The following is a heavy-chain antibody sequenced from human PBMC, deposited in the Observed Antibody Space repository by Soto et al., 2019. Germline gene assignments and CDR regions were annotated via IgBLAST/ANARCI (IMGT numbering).Heavy chain of an antibody. CDR2: ISTSGTT. V-gene: IGHV4-4*07. CDR1: GASISSYF. D-gene: IGHD3-10*01. CDR3: ARAQFYSGSGRYNNLMFDP. Sequence: SETLSLTCTVPGASISSYFWTWIRQPAGKGLDWIGRISTSGTTNYNPSLKSRLTMSLDRSNNQFSLTLNSVTAADTAVYYCARAQFYSGSGRYNNLMFDPWGQGIQVTVSS. J-gene: IGHJ5*02.